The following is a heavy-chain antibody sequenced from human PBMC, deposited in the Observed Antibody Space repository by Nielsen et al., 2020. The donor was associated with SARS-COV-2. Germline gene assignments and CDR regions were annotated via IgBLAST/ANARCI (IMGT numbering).Heavy chain of an antibody. CDR1: GFTFSSYA. J-gene: IGHJ4*02. Sequence: GGSLRLSCAASGFTFSSYAMSWVRQAPGQGLEWVSAIRDSGAYTYYADSVKGRFTISRDNSKNTLYLQMNSLRADDTAIYYCTKEGRAFDWFYFDYWGQGILVTVSS. V-gene: IGHV3-23*01. CDR2: IRDSGAYT. CDR3: TKEGRAFDWFYFDY. D-gene: IGHD3-9*01.